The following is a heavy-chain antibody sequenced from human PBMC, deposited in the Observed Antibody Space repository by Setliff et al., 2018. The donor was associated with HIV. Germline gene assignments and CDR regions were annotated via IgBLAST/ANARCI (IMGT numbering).Heavy chain of an antibody. J-gene: IGHJ6*03. CDR1: GGSFSGYY. CDR3: ARVAARYCSGGSCYSGYYYYYMDV. V-gene: IGHV4-34*01. Sequence: PSETLSLTCAVYGGSFSGYYWSWIRQPPGKGLEWIGEINHSGSTNYNPSLKSRVTISRDTSRNRFSLKLSSVTAADTAVYYCARVAARYCSGGSCYSGYYYYYMDVWGKGTTVTVSS. CDR2: INHSGST. D-gene: IGHD2-15*01.